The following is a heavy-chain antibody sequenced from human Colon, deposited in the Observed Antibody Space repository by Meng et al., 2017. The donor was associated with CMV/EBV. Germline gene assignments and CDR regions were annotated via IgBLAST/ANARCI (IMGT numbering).Heavy chain of an antibody. D-gene: IGHD3-3*01. CDR2: ISYDGSSV. CDR3: ARATLWLAYYFDY. V-gene: IGHV3-30*03. Sequence: GESLKISCVASGFIFSSFPMHWVRQSPGKGLEWVAVISYDGSSVHYADSVRGRVTISRDNSKNTLYLQMDGLTVEDTATYYCARATLWLAYYFDYWGQGTLVTVSS. J-gene: IGHJ4*02. CDR1: GFIFSSFP.